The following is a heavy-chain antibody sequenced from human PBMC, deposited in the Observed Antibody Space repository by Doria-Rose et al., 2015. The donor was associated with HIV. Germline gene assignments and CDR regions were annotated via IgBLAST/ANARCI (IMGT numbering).Heavy chain of an antibody. CDR1: GDSISSGDSF. Sequence: QVQLQASGPGLVRPSQTLSLTCTVSGDSISSGDSFWSWIRQPPGQGPEWNGYISSSRTTYYYPSLRGRLTISLDASKNQFSLNLNSVTAADTAVYYCARARNYGFPHFFDFWGQGTLVTVSS. D-gene: IGHD3-10*01. CDR3: ARARNYGFPHFFDF. J-gene: IGHJ4*02. CDR2: ISSSRTT. V-gene: IGHV4-30-4*01.